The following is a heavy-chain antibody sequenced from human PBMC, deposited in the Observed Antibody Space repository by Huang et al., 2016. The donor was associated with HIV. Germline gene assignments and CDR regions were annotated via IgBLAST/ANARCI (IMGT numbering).Heavy chain of an antibody. CDR1: GESFSGYY. D-gene: IGHD3-22*01. Sequence: QVQLQQWGAGLLKPSETLSLTCAVYGESFSGYYWPWIRQTPGKGMEWIGELNHSGSTNDNPALMTRVTRSVDTSKNQFSLELRSVTAADTAVYYCARGSARYYYDSSGYRRSPSFDYWGQGTLVTVSS. J-gene: IGHJ4*02. V-gene: IGHV4-34*01. CDR2: LNHSGST. CDR3: ARGSARYYYDSSGYRRSPSFDY.